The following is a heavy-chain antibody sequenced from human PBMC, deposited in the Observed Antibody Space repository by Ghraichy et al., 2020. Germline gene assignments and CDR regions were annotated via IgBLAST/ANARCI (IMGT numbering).Heavy chain of an antibody. V-gene: IGHV3-23*01. D-gene: IGHD2-21*02. Sequence: GGSLRLSCAASGFTFSSYAMSWVRQAPGKGLEWVSAISGSGGSTYYADSVKGRFTISRDNSKNTLYLQMNSLRAEDTAVYYCAKNIVVVTATTGGYWGQGTLFTVSS. CDR2: ISGSGGST. CDR1: GFTFSSYA. J-gene: IGHJ4*02. CDR3: AKNIVVVTATTGGY.